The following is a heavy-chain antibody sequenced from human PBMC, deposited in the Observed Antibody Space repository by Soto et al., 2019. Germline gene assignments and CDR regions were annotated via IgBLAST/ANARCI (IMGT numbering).Heavy chain of an antibody. D-gene: IGHD3-16*01. CDR1: GFTFNNYN. Sequence: LRLSCATSGFTFNNYNMNWVRQAPGKGLEWVSSIAARGSGYRYYAESVKGRLTITRDVAKNSLYLQMNNLRADDTALYYCARDLEGADVFDHWGQGTMVTV. CDR3: ARDLEGADVFDH. J-gene: IGHJ3*01. V-gene: IGHV3-21*01. CDR2: IAARGSGYR.